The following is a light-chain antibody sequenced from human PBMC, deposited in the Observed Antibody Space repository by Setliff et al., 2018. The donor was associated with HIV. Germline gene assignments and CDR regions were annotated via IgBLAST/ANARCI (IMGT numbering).Light chain of an antibody. CDR2: DTS. V-gene: IGLV7-46*01. CDR1: TGAVTSGHY. Sequence: QAVVTQEPSLNVSPGGTVTLTCGSSTGAVTSGHYPYWFQQKPGQAPRTLIYDTSNKHSWTPARFSGSLLGGKAALTLSGAQPEDEAEYYCLLSYSGAGRVFGGGTKVTVL. J-gene: IGLJ2*01. CDR3: LLSYSGAGRV.